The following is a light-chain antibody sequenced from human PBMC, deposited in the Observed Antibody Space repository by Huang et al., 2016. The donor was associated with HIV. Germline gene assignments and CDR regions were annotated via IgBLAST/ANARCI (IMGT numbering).Light chain of an antibody. Sequence: DIQMTQSPSSLSASVGDRVTVTCRASQGISNYLAWFQQKPGKAPKSLIYSASTLQTGVPSRFSGSGSGTDFTLTISGLQPDESATYYCHQYYSFPYTFGQGTKLDIK. CDR1: QGISNY. CDR3: HQYYSFPYT. J-gene: IGKJ2*01. V-gene: IGKV1-16*01. CDR2: SAS.